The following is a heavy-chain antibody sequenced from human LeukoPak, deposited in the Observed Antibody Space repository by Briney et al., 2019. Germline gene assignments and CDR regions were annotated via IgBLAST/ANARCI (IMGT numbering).Heavy chain of an antibody. Sequence: SETPSLTCTVSGGSTSSSNYYWGWIRQPPGTGLEWIGGIHYSGNTYYNPSLKSRVTISIDTSKNQFSLKLSSVTAADTAVYYCARLGAGPTYYDFWSGYSSFYFDYWGQGTLVTVSS. CDR1: GGSTSSSNYY. CDR3: ARLGAGPTYYDFWSGYSSFYFDY. V-gene: IGHV4-39*01. D-gene: IGHD3-3*01. J-gene: IGHJ4*02. CDR2: IHYSGNT.